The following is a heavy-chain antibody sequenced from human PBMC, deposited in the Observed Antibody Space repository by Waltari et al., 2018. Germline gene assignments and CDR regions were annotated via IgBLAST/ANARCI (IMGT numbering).Heavy chain of an antibody. CDR1: GDSSRDYS. CDR2: IHYSGNT. CDR3: AREDGCWRSIGYIPDYFDY. V-gene: IGHV4-59*13. J-gene: IGHJ4*02. D-gene: IGHD3-22*01. Sequence: VQLQESGPGLVKPSETLSLTCTVSGDSSRDYSWRWLRQPPGKGLEWIGNIHYSGNTNYNPSLQRRVSVSGDLSRNQFSLKLSSVTAADTAVYYGAREDGCWRSIGYIPDYFDYWGRGILVTVSS.